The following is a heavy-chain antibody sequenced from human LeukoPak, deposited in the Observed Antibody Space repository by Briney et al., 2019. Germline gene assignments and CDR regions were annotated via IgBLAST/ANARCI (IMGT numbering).Heavy chain of an antibody. CDR1: GGSISSDNW. Sequence: PSGTLSLTCDVSGGSISSDNWWIWVRQPPGKGLEWIGEIYHTGRSNYNPSPKSRVSMSVDKSKNQFSLTLSSVTAADTALYYCVRGLYGSDSYWGQGSLVTVSS. D-gene: IGHD1-26*01. V-gene: IGHV4-4*02. CDR2: IYHTGRS. J-gene: IGHJ4*02. CDR3: VRGLYGSDSY.